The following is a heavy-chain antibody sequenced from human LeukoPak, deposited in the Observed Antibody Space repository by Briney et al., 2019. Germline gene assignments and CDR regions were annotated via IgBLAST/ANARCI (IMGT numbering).Heavy chain of an antibody. CDR3: APQEEGPYDWFDP. D-gene: IGHD3-16*01. CDR1: GDSMNSSNW. Sequence: SGTLSLTCAVSGDSMNSSNWWSWVRQSPGKGLEWIGEIYQGGRTNYKSSLKSRVSISVDKSRNQLSLKLTSVTAADTAVYYCAPQEEGPYDWFDPWGQGTLVTVSS. CDR2: IYQGGRT. V-gene: IGHV4-4*02. J-gene: IGHJ5*02.